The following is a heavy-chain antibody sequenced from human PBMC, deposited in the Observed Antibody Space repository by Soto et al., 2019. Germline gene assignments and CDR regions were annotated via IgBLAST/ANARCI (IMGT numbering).Heavy chain of an antibody. J-gene: IGHJ4*02. V-gene: IGHV3-30*18. CDR1: GFTFSSYG. D-gene: IGHD6-13*01. Sequence: QVQLVESGGGVVQPGRSLRLSCAASGFTFSSYGMHWVRQAPGKGLEWVAIISYDGSNKYYADSVKGRFTISRDNSKNKLYRQMSSLSAEDTAVYYCAKTLTATGTASTDYWGQGTLVTVSS. CDR2: ISYDGSNK. CDR3: AKTLTATGTASTDY.